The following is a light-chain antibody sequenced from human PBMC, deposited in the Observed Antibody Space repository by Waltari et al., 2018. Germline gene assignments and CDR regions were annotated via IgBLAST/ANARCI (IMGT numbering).Light chain of an antibody. CDR3: QSYDISLSGYV. CDR2: GNS. J-gene: IGLJ1*01. CDR1: SSNIGAGYD. V-gene: IGLV1-40*01. Sequence: QSVLTQPPSVSGAPGQRVTLSCTGSSSNIGAGYDVHRYQHPPGTAPKLLIHGNSNRPSGVPDRFSGSKSGTSASLAITGLQADDEADYYCQSYDISLSGYVFGTGTKVTVL.